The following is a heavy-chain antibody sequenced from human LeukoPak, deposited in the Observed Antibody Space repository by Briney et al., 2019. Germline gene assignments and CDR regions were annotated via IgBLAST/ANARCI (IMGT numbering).Heavy chain of an antibody. J-gene: IGHJ4*02. D-gene: IGHD6-19*01. CDR3: ARGDSSSGLDY. Sequence: SETLSLTCTVSGGSINSYYWSWIRQPAGKGLEWIGRIYTSGSTNYNPSLKSRVTISVDTSKNQFSLKLSSVAAADTAVYYCARGDSSSGLDYWGQGTLVTVSS. CDR1: GGSINSYY. V-gene: IGHV4-4*07. CDR2: IYTSGST.